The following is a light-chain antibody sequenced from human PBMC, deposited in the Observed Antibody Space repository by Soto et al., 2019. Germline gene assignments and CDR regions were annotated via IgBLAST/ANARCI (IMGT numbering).Light chain of an antibody. CDR3: QQTYDSLVS. CDR2: GSS. J-gene: IGKJ4*01. CDR1: QTISDY. Sequence: DIQMTQSPPSLSASVGDRVTITCRASQTISDYLHWYQQKPGKAPTLLIYGSSSLQTGVPPRFSGSGSGTEFTLTISSLQPEDFGTYYGQQTYDSLVSFGGGTKVDLK. V-gene: IGKV1-39*01.